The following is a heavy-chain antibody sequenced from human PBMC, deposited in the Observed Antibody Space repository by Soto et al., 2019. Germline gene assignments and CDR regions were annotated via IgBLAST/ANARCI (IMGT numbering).Heavy chain of an antibody. Sequence: PSETLSLPCTVSGDYISSVDYYWSLIRQTRGKGLEWIGEIYHSGITNYNPSLKSRVIISVDKPKNQFSLKLSSMTAADTAVYYCAGYYYASGNYQGNLDYRGQGSLVTVSS. J-gene: IGHJ4*02. CDR1: GDYISSVDYY. V-gene: IGHV4-61*05. CDR2: IYHSGIT. D-gene: IGHD3-10*01. CDR3: AGYYYASGNYQGNLDY.